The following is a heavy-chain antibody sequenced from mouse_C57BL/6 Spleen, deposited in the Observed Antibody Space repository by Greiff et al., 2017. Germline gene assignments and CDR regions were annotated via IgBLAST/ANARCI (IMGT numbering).Heavy chain of an antibody. CDR1: GYTFTDYY. CDR3: ASSHYYGSSSWFAY. D-gene: IGHD1-1*01. V-gene: IGHV1-75*01. J-gene: IGHJ3*01. CDR2: IFPGSGST. Sequence: VQVVESGPELVKPGASVKISCKASGYTFTDYYINWVKQRPGQGLEWIGWIFPGSGSTYYNEKFKGKATLTVDKSSSTAYMLLSSLTSEDSAVYFCASSHYYGSSSWFAYWGQGTLVTVSA.